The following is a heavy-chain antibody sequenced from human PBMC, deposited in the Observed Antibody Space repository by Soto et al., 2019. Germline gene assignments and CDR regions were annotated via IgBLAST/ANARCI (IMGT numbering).Heavy chain of an antibody. CDR1: GGSISSYY. Sequence: SETLSLTCTVSGGSISSYYWSWIRQPPGKGLEWIGYIYYSGSTNYNPSLKSRVTISVDTAKNQFSLKLSSVTAADTAVYYCAREAGGYDFWSGYYFGFDPWGQGTLVTVSS. D-gene: IGHD3-3*01. V-gene: IGHV4-59*01. CDR3: AREAGGYDFWSGYYFGFDP. CDR2: IYYSGST. J-gene: IGHJ5*02.